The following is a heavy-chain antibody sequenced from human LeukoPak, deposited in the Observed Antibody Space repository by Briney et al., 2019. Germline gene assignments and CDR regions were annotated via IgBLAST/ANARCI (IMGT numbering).Heavy chain of an antibody. Sequence: ASVKVSCKVSGYTLTELSMHWVRQAPGKGLEWMGGFDPEDGETIYAQKFQGRVTMTEDTSTDTAYMELSSLRSEDTAVYYCATDQGGYDWCTFDYWGQGTLVTVSS. CDR1: GYTLTELS. V-gene: IGHV1-24*01. CDR2: FDPEDGET. CDR3: ATDQGGYDWCTFDY. J-gene: IGHJ4*02. D-gene: IGHD5-12*01.